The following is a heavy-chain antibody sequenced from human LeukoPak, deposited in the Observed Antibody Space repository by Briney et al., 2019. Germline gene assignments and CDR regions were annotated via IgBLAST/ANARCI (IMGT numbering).Heavy chain of an antibody. CDR1: GGSFSGYY. J-gene: IGHJ4*02. Sequence: SETLSLTCAVYGGSFSGYYWSWIRQPPGKGLEWIGEINHSGSTNYNPSLKSRVTISVDTSKNQFSLKLSSVTAADTAVYYCARPKTYYYDSSGYSPFDYWDQGTLVTVSS. CDR2: INHSGST. CDR3: ARPKTYYYDSSGYSPFDY. D-gene: IGHD3-22*01. V-gene: IGHV4-34*01.